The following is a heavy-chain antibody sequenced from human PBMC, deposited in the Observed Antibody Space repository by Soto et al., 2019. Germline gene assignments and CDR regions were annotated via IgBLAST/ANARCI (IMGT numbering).Heavy chain of an antibody. CDR2: IYYSGST. J-gene: IGHJ4*02. V-gene: IGHV4-59*08. Sequence: QVQLQESGPGLVKPSETLSLTCTVSGGSISSYYWSWIRQPPGKGLEWIGYIYYSGSTNYNPSLKRRVTISVDTSKNQFSLKLSSVTAADTAGYYCARLWGWSGDYWGQGTLVTVSS. CDR1: GGSISSYY. D-gene: IGHD3-16*01. CDR3: ARLWGWSGDY.